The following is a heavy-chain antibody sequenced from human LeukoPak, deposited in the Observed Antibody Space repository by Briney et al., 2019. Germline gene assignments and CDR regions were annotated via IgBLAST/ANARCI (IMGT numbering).Heavy chain of an antibody. V-gene: IGHV3-48*01. CDR3: AREPPYCSSTSCRHDALDI. D-gene: IGHD2-2*01. J-gene: IGHJ3*02. CDR1: GFTFSSYS. Sequence: GGSLRLSCAASGFTFSSYSMNWVRQAPGKGLEWVSYISSSSSTIYYADSVKGRFTISRDNAKNSLYLQMSSLRAEDTAVYYCAREPPYCSSTSCRHDALDIWGQGTMVTVSS. CDR2: ISSSSSTI.